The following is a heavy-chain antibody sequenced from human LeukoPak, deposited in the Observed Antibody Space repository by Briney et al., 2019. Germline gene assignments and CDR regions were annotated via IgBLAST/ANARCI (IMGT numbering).Heavy chain of an antibody. J-gene: IGHJ4*02. Sequence: SETLSLTCTVSGGSISSYYWSWMQQPAGKGLEWIGLIYTSGSAHYNPSLKNRVTISLDTSKKQFYLSLYSVTAADTAVYFCARTVGGIKEFDSWGQGTLVTVSS. CDR1: GGSISSYY. D-gene: IGHD3-16*01. V-gene: IGHV4-4*07. CDR3: ARTVGGIKEFDS. CDR2: IYTSGSA.